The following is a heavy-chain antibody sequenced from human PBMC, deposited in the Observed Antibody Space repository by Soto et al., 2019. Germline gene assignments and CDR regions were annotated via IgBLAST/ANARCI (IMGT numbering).Heavy chain of an antibody. CDR2: INPNSGGT. Sequence: SVKISCKSSGSTFPGSYSHWVRQAPGQGLEWMGWINPNSGGTNYAQKFQGRVTMTRDTSISTAYMELSRLRSDDTAVYYCARFFRGGSYYGYWGQGTLVTVSS. D-gene: IGHD3-10*01. V-gene: IGHV1-2*02. J-gene: IGHJ4*02. CDR1: GSTFPGSY. CDR3: ARFFRGGSYYGY.